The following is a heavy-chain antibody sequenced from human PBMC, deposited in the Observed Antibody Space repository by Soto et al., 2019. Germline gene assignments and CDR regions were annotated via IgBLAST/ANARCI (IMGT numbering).Heavy chain of an antibody. CDR1: GFTFSSYS. D-gene: IGHD2-15*01. V-gene: IGHV3-21*01. CDR3: AREEDIVVVVARDGMDV. J-gene: IGHJ6*02. Sequence: GGSLRLSCAASGFTFSSYSMNWVRQAPGKGLEWVSSISSSSSYIYYADSVKGRFTISRDNAKNSLYLQMNSLRAEDTAVYYCAREEDIVVVVARDGMDVWGQGTTVTVSS. CDR2: ISSSSSYI.